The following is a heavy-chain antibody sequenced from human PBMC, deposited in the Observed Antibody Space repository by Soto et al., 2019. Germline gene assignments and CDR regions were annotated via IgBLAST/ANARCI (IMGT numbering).Heavy chain of an antibody. CDR2: ISFDGATK. J-gene: IGHJ6*02. CDR1: EFTFSPYP. Sequence: QEQLVESGGGVVQPGRPLRLSCAASEFTFSPYPMHWVRQAPGKGLEWVAVISFDGATKYYADSVKGRFAISRDNSMNTLDLQMNSLRTEDTAVYDCAKDHSASSNSSHGMDVWGPGPTVTVSS. CDR3: AKDHSASSNSSHGMDV. D-gene: IGHD6-6*01. V-gene: IGHV3-30*09.